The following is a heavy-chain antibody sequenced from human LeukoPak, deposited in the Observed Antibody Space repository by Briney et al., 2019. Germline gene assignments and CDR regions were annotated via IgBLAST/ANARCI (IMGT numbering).Heavy chain of an antibody. CDR3: VRDGGNWFDP. CDR2: ISSSSSYI. J-gene: IGHJ5*02. Sequence: GGSLRLSCAASGFTFSSYSMNWVRQAPGKGLEWVSSISSSSSYIYYADSVKGRFTISRDNAKNTLYLQMNSLRAEDTALYYCVRDGGNWFDPWGQGTLVTVSS. CDR1: GFTFSSYS. V-gene: IGHV3-21*01. D-gene: IGHD2-15*01.